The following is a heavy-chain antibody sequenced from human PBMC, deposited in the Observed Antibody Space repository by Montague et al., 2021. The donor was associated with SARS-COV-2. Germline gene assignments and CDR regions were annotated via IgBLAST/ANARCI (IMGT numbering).Heavy chain of an antibody. J-gene: IGHJ4*02. CDR1: GFTFGGYD. CDR2: IGTGGDT. D-gene: IGHD6-6*01. CDR3: AGGGEWSSSSLPDY. Sequence: SLRLSCAASGFTFGGYDMNWVRQAPGKGLEWVSAIGTGGDTYYLGSVKGRFIISRENAKNSLYLQMNSLRVGDTAVYYCAGGGEWSSSSLPDYWGQGTLVTVSS. V-gene: IGHV3-13*04.